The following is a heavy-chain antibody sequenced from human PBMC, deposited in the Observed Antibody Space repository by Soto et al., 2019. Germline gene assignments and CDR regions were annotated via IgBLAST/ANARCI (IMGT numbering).Heavy chain of an antibody. Sequence: QITLKESGPTLVKPTQTLTLTCTFSGYSLSTSGVGVGWIRQPPGKALEWLALIYWDDDKRYSPSLKSRLTITKDTSKNQVVLTMTNMDPVDTASYYCARRRAVDTAMITGPYYFDYLGQGTLITVSS. J-gene: IGHJ4*02. V-gene: IGHV2-5*02. D-gene: IGHD5-18*01. CDR1: GYSLSTSGVG. CDR2: IYWDDDK. CDR3: ARRRAVDTAMITGPYYFDY.